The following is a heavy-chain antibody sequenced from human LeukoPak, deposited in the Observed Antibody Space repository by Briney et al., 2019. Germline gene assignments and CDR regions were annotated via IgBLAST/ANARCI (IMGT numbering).Heavy chain of an antibody. CDR1: GFTFSSYS. CDR2: ISSSSYI. J-gene: IGHJ6*03. D-gene: IGHD3-22*01. CDR3: ARARVYYYDSSGYYYDFARYYYYMDV. V-gene: IGHV3-21*01. Sequence: SGGSLRLSCAASGFTFSSYSMNWVRQAPGKGLEWVSSISSSSYIYYADSVKGRFTISRDNAKNSLYLQMNSLRAEDTAVYYCARARVYYYDSSGYYYDFARYYYYMDVWGKGTTVTVSS.